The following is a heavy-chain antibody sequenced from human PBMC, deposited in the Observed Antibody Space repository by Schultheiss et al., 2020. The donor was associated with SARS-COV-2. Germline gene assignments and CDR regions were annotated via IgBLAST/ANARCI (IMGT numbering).Heavy chain of an antibody. CDR2: IYNTGST. D-gene: IGHD3-3*01. CDR3: ARADVLRYYFDY. J-gene: IGHJ4*02. CDR1: GGSISSYY. Sequence: SQTLSLTCTVSGGSISSYYWSWIRQPAGKGLEWIGRIYNTGSTNYNPSLKSRVTISVDTSKNQFSLKLSSVTAADTAVYYCARADVLRYYFDYWGQGNLVTVSS. V-gene: IGHV4-4*07.